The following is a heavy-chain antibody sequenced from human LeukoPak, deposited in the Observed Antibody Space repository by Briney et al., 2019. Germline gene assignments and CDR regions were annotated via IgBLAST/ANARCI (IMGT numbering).Heavy chain of an antibody. CDR2: TWYDGSNK. CDR3: ARGGHCSTTSCSNYDGMDV. J-gene: IGHJ6*02. CDR1: GFTFSSYS. D-gene: IGHD2-2*01. V-gene: IGHV3-33*08. Sequence: HSGGSLRPSCAASGFTFSSYSMNWVRQAPGKGLEWVAATWYDGSNKYYADSVKGRFAISRDNSKNTLYLQMNSLRAEDTAVYFCARGGHCSTTSCSNYDGMDVWGQGTTLTVSS.